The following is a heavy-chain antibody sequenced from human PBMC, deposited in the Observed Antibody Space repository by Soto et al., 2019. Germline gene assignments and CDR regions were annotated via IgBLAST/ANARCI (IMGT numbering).Heavy chain of an antibody. Sequence: VSVKVSCKASGYTFTSYGISWVRQAPGQGLEWMGWISAYNGNTNYAQKLQGRVTMTTDTSTSTAYMELRSLRSDDTAVYYCARDHLSYDSSGYYYYYYYMDVWGKGTTVTVSS. CDR3: ARDHLSYDSSGYYYYYYYMDV. J-gene: IGHJ6*03. D-gene: IGHD3-22*01. CDR2: ISAYNGNT. CDR1: GYTFTSYG. V-gene: IGHV1-18*01.